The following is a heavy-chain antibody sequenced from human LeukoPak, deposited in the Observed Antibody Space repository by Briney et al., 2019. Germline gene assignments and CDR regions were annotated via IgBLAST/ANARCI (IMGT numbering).Heavy chain of an antibody. Sequence: ASVKVSCKGSGFAITNYAITWVRQAPGQGLEWMGWINTYNGNTNYAQYLQGRVTLTTDTSTSTAYMELRSLTSDDTAVYYCARAYYGSGTYLRMDVWGQGTTVTVSS. V-gene: IGHV1-18*01. D-gene: IGHD3-10*01. CDR1: GFAITNYA. CDR3: ARAYYGSGTYLRMDV. CDR2: INTYNGNT. J-gene: IGHJ6*02.